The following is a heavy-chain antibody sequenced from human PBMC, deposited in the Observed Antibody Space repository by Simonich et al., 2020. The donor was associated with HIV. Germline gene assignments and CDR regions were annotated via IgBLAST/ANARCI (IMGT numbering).Heavy chain of an antibody. CDR2: IHDSGST. D-gene: IGHD3-3*01. V-gene: IGHV4-34*01. J-gene: IGHJ6*03. Sequence: QVQLQQWGAGLLKPSETLSLTCAVYGGSFSGYYWTWIRQPPGKGLEWIGEIHDSGSTNYNPSLKSRVPMSVDKSKNQFSLKLKSVIAADTAVYYCAAGNALLRFLEWEGTYMDVWGKGTTVTVSS. CDR1: GGSFSGYY. CDR3: AAGNALLRFLEWEGTYMDV.